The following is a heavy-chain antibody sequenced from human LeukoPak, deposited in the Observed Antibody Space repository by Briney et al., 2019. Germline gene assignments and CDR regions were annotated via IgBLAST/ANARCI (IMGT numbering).Heavy chain of an antibody. Sequence: GGSLRLSCAATGFTISDYYMSWIRQAPGKGLEWVPYITNSGSTVYYIDSVKGRFTISRDNAKNSLYLQMNSLRAEDTAVYYCARDRGIVGPTGYYFDYWGQGTLVTVSS. CDR1: GFTISDYY. CDR2: ITNSGSTV. V-gene: IGHV3-11*01. CDR3: ARDRGIVGPTGYYFDY. D-gene: IGHD1-26*01. J-gene: IGHJ4*02.